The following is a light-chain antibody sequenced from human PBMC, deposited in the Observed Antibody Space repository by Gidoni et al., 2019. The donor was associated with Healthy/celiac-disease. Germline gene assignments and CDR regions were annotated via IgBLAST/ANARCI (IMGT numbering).Light chain of an antibody. Sequence: DIVMTQSPLSLPVTPGEPASISCRSSQSLLHSNGYNYLDWYLQKPGQSPQLLIYLGSNRASGVPDRFSGSGSGTDFTLKISRVEAEDVGVYYCMQALQTPLFGPXTKVDIK. CDR1: QSLLHSNGYNY. CDR2: LGS. CDR3: MQALQTPL. J-gene: IGKJ3*01. V-gene: IGKV2-28*01.